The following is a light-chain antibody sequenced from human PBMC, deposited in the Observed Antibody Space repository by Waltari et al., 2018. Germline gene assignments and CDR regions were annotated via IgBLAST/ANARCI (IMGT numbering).Light chain of an antibody. Sequence: DIQMTQSPSTLSASVGDRVTITCRASQSVSQWLAWYQQKPGKAPKLLIYKASNLETGVPSRFSGSGSGTEFTLTISSLQPDDFATHYCQQYNSYSTFGQGTKVEIK. CDR1: QSVSQW. CDR3: QQYNSYST. V-gene: IGKV1-5*03. CDR2: KAS. J-gene: IGKJ1*01.